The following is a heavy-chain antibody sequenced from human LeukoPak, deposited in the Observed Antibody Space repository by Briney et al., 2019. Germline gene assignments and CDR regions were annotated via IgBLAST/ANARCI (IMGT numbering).Heavy chain of an antibody. J-gene: IGHJ5*01. CDR3: VRDWDHFDFDS. V-gene: IGHV3-74*01. CDR1: GFTFSNYW. Sequence: GWSLRLSCAASGFTFSNYWMHWVRQAPGKGLVWVSRIKGDGSHTIYAASVKGRFTISRDNAKNTLYLQMKSLRAEDTAVYYCVRDWDHFDFDSWGLGTLVTVSS. CDR2: IKGDGSHT. D-gene: IGHD3-9*01.